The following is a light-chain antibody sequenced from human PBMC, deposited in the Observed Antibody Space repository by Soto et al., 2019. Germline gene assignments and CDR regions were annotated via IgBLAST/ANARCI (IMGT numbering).Light chain of an antibody. CDR1: QSVSST. Sequence: EIVMTHSPATLSVSPCERATLSFSASQSVSSTLAWYQQKPGQAPRLLIYDASTRATGIPARFSGSGSGTEFTLTVNSLQSEDFAVYYCQQYNNWPLTFGGGTKVDIK. V-gene: IGKV3-15*01. CDR3: QQYNNWPLT. J-gene: IGKJ4*01. CDR2: DAS.